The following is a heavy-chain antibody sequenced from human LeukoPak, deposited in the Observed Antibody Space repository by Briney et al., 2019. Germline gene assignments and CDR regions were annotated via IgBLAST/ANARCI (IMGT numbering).Heavy chain of an antibody. CDR2: ITSSSSYI. J-gene: IGHJ4*02. V-gene: IGHV3-21*01. CDR1: GFTFNTYT. Sequence: GGSLRLSCAASGFTFNTYTMNWVRQAPGKGLEWVSSITSSSSYINYADSVKGRFTISRDNAKNSLYLQMNSLRDEDTAVYYCARDYVQDYWGQGTLVTVSS. CDR3: ARDYVQDY. D-gene: IGHD3-16*01.